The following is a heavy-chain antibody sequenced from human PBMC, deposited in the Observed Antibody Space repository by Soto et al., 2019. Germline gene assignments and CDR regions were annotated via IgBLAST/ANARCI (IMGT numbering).Heavy chain of an antibody. CDR3: AKDIHSGSYSRYYFDY. J-gene: IGHJ4*02. CDR2: ISGSGGST. D-gene: IGHD1-26*01. Sequence: SLRLSCTASGFTLQNYAMAWVRQAPGKGLEWVSAISGSGGSTYYADSVKGRFTISRDNSKNTLYLQMNSLRAEDTAVYYCAKDIHSGSYSRYYFDYWGLGTLVTVSS. V-gene: IGHV3-23*01. CDR1: GFTLQNYA.